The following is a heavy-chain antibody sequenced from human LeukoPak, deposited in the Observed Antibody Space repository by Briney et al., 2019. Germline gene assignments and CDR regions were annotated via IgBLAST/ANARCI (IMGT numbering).Heavy chain of an antibody. D-gene: IGHD6-13*01. Sequence: GGSLRLSCAASGFTFSSYSMNWVRQAPGKGLEWVSSISSSSSYIYYADSVKGRFTISRDNAKNSLYLQMNSLRAEDTAVYYCARDRVGGRSWERGMDVWGQGTTVTVSS. CDR2: ISSSSSYI. V-gene: IGHV3-21*01. CDR1: GFTFSSYS. CDR3: ARDRVGGRSWERGMDV. J-gene: IGHJ6*02.